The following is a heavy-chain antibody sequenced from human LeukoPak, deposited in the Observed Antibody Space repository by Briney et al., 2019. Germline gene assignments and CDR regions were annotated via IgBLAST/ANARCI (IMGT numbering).Heavy chain of an antibody. D-gene: IGHD6-13*01. J-gene: IGHJ4*02. CDR3: ATTLNIATPGHL. CDR1: GCAFRDYW. CDR2: IKSDESER. V-gene: IGHV3-7*01. Sequence: GGALRLSCVASGCAFRDYWMSGVGRAPGRGLEGVANIKSDESERFFLDSVKGRFTISRDNAKNSVYLHMSSLRAEDTGVYYCATTLNIATPGHLRGQGALVTVSS.